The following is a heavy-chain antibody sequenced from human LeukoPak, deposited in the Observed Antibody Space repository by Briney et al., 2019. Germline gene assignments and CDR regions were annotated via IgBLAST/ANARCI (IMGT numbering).Heavy chain of an antibody. CDR1: GGSISSSSYY. CDR3: ARRLIIAHYGMDV. D-gene: IGHD3-10*01. J-gene: IGHJ6*02. Sequence: SETLSPTCTVSGGSISSSSYYWGWIRQPPGKGLEWIGSIYYSGSTYYNPSLKSRVTISVDTSKNQFSLKLSSVTAADTAVYYCARRLIIAHYGMDVWGQGTTVTVSS. V-gene: IGHV4-39*01. CDR2: IYYSGST.